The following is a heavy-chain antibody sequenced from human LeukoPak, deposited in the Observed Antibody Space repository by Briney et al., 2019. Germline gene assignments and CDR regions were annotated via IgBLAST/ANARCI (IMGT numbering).Heavy chain of an antibody. J-gene: IGHJ3*02. Sequence: KPSETLSLTCTVSGGSISSYYWSWIRQPPGKGLEWIGYIYYSGSTNYNPSLKSRVTISVDTSKNQFSLKLSSVTAADTAVYYCARAAPWFGEFDAFDIWGQGTMVTVSS. V-gene: IGHV4-59*01. CDR1: GGSISSYY. CDR2: IYYSGST. CDR3: ARAAPWFGEFDAFDI. D-gene: IGHD3-10*01.